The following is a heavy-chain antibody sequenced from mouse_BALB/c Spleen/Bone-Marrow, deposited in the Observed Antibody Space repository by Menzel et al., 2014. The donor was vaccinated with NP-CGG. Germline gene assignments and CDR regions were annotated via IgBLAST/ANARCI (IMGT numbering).Heavy chain of an antibody. J-gene: IGHJ2*03. CDR2: INSNGGST. V-gene: IGHV5-6-3*01. CDR3: ARVWYFDY. CDR1: GFTFSSYG. Sequence: EVMLVESGGGLVQPGGSLKLFCAASGFTFSSYGMSWVRQTPDKRLELVATINSNGGSTYYPDSVKGRFTISRDNAKNTLYLQMSSLKSEDTAMYYCARVWYFDYWGQGTSLTVSS.